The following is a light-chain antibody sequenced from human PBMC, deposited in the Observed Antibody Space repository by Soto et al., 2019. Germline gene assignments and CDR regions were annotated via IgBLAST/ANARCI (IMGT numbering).Light chain of an antibody. CDR2: KTS. J-gene: IGKJ2*01. CDR3: QQYNSYPYT. CDR1: QSFNTW. V-gene: IGKV1-5*03. Sequence: DVQMTQSPSSLSPSVGDRVTITCRASQSFNTWLAWYQQKPGKAPKLLIYKTSIVESGVPSRFSGSGSGTEFTLTISSLQPEDSATYYSQQYNSYPYTFGQGTKLEIK.